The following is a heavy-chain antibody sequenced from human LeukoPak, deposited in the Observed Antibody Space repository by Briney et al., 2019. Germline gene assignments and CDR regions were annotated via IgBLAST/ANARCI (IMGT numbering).Heavy chain of an antibody. CDR1: GFTFSTYS. D-gene: IGHD5-12*01. CDR2: ISSSSSYI. V-gene: IGHV3-21*01. J-gene: IGHJ4*02. Sequence: GGSLRLSCAASGFTFSTYSMNWVRQAPGKGLEWVSSISSSSSYIYYADSVKGRFTISRDNAKNSLYLQMNSLRAEDTAVYYCARGDGYSGYDFGDYWGQGTLVTVSS. CDR3: ARGDGYSGYDFGDY.